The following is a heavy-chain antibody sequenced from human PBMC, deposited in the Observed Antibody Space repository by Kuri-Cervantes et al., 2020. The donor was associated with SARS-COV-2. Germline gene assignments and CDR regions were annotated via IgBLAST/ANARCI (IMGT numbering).Heavy chain of an antibody. CDR2: IYWDDDK. CDR1: GFSLRPSGVG. J-gene: IGHJ5*02. V-gene: IGHV2-5*02. Sequence: SGPMLVNPTPTLTLTCTFSGFSLRPSGVGVGWIRQPPGKALEWLALIYWDDDKRYSPSLKSRLTITKDTSKNQVVLTMTNMDPVDTATYYCARKQYYDFWSGHTMSWFDPWGQGTLVTVSS. CDR3: ARKQYYDFWSGHTMSWFDP. D-gene: IGHD3-3*01.